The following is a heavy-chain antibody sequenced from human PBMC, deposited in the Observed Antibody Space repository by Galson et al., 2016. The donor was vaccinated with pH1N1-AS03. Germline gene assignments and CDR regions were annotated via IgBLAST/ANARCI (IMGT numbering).Heavy chain of an antibody. D-gene: IGHD3/OR15-3a*01. Sequence: SLRLSCAASGFTISNFGMLWVRQAPGQGLEWVAIISFDGTNKYYADSVKGRFSISRDNSKNTLFLQMSALRAEDTAVYYCANDFNYDFWSGYSFYWGHGTLVTVSS. J-gene: IGHJ4*01. CDR1: GFTISNFG. CDR3: ANDFNYDFWSGYSFY. CDR2: ISFDGTNK. V-gene: IGHV3-30*18.